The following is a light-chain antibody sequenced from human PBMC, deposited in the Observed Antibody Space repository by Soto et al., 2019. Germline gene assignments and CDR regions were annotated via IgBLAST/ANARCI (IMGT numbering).Light chain of an antibody. CDR3: QSYDSSLSGFV. CDR2: GNN. Sequence: QAVVTQPPSVSGAPGQRVTISCTGASSNIGAGFDVHWYQLLPGTAPKLLISGNNNRPSGVPDRFSGSKSGTSASLVITGLQAEDEADYYCQSYDSSLSGFVFGTGTKLTVL. J-gene: IGLJ1*01. V-gene: IGLV1-40*01. CDR1: SSNIGAGFD.